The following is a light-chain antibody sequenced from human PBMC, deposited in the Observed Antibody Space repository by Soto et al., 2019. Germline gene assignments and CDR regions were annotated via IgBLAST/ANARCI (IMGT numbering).Light chain of an antibody. V-gene: IGLV2-8*01. J-gene: IGLJ3*02. CDR2: EVS. Sequence: QSALTQPPSASGSPGQSVTISCTGTSSDVGAYKYVSWYQQYPGKAPKLMIYEVSKRPSGVPDRFSGSKSGNTASLPVSGLQAEDEADYYCPSYVGSDIGVFGRGTKPTVL. CDR1: SSDVGAYKY. CDR3: PSYVGSDIGV.